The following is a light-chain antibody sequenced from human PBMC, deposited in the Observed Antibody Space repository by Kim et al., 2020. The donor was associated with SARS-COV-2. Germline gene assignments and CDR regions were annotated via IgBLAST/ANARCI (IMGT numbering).Light chain of an antibody. J-gene: IGLJ2*01. V-gene: IGLV3-19*01. Sequence: QTIRITCQGDSLRSYYASWSRQKPGQAPVLVIYGKDNRPSGIPDRFSGSSSGNTASLTITGTQAEDEADYYCNSRDTSDNHLVVFGGGTKLTVL. CDR3: NSRDTSDNHLVV. CDR2: GKD. CDR1: SLRSYY.